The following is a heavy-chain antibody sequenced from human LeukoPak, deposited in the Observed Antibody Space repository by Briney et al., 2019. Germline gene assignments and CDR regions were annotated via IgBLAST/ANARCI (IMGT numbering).Heavy chain of an antibody. CDR3: ARAGPTYYDFWSGYYMEYYFDY. Sequence: ASVKVSCKASGGTFSSYAISWVRQASGQGLEWMGGIIPIFGTANYAQKLQGRVTMTTDTSTSTAYMELRSLRSDDTAVYYCARAGPTYYDFWSGYYMEYYFDYWGQGTLVTVSS. D-gene: IGHD3-3*01. CDR2: IIPIFGTA. CDR1: GGTFSSYA. J-gene: IGHJ4*02. V-gene: IGHV1-69*05.